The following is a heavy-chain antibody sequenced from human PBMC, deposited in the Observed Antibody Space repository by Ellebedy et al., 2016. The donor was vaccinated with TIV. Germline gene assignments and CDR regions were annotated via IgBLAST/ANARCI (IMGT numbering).Heavy chain of an antibody. Sequence: SETLSLXXAVYGGSFSGYYWSWIRQPPGKGLEWIGEINHSGSANYNPSLKSRVTLSVDTSKNQFSLKLRSVTAADTAVYYCARVVYYYDSSDYYYAIDYWGQGTLVTVSS. D-gene: IGHD3-22*01. CDR1: GGSFSGYY. J-gene: IGHJ4*02. CDR2: INHSGSA. V-gene: IGHV4-34*01. CDR3: ARVVYYYDSSDYYYAIDY.